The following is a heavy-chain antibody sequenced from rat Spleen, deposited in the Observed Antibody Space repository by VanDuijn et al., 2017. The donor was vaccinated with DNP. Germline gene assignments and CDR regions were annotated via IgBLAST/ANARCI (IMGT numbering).Heavy chain of an antibody. CDR2: IQSGGST. Sequence: QVQLKESGPGLLQPSQTLSLTCTVSGFSLTNYHVHWVRQPPGKGLEWMGRIQSGGSTDYNSALKSRLSISRDTSKSQVFLKMNSLQTEDTATYYCASTLVNYGTYGYYAMDAWGQGTSVTVSS. J-gene: IGHJ4*01. CDR3: ASTLVNYGTYGYYAMDA. D-gene: IGHD1-3*01. CDR1: GFSLTNYH. V-gene: IGHV2-27*01.